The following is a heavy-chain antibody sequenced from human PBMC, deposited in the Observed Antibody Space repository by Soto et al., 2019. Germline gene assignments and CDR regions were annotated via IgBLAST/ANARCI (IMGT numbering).Heavy chain of an antibody. J-gene: IGHJ4*02. V-gene: IGHV1-69*13. D-gene: IGHD2-2*01. Sequence: SVKVSCKASGGSFSSYSLSWVRQAPGQGLEWVGGTIPVSGKLIYTEKFQGRVTITADDSTSTAYMELTSLRSEDTAVYYCARGRVPTSSFPFYWGQGTLVTVSS. CDR2: TIPVSGKL. CDR1: GGSFSSYS. CDR3: ARGRVPTSSFPFY.